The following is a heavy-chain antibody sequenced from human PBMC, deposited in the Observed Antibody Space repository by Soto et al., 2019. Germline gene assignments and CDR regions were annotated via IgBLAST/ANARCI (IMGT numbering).Heavy chain of an antibody. D-gene: IGHD2-2*01. J-gene: IGHJ6*03. Sequence: ETRSLTCTVSGDSINNYYWSWIRQPPGKGLEWIGFIYYSGSTNYNPSLKSRVTISVDTSKNQFSLKLSSVTAADTAVYYCARVEGSCSSASCYPSYYYSYMDVWGRGTTVTVSS. CDR2: IYYSGST. CDR3: ARVEGSCSSASCYPSYYYSYMDV. CDR1: GDSINNYY. V-gene: IGHV4-59*01.